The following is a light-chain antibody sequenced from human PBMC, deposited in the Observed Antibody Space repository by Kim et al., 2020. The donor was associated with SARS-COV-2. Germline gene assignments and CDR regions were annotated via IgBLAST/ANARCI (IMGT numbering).Light chain of an antibody. Sequence: SVAPGQRSTLPCMAGQYVSINLAWYHQKPGPPPRPLIYSMSTRATGVPDRFSGSGSGIDFTLTINSLQSEDFAAYYCQQYNNWPRTFGQGTKLEI. CDR1: QYVSIN. V-gene: IGKV3-15*01. CDR3: QQYNNWPRT. J-gene: IGKJ1*01. CDR2: SMS.